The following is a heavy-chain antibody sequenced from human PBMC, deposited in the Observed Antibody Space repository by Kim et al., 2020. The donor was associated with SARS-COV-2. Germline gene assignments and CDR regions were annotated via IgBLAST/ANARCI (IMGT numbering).Heavy chain of an antibody. D-gene: IGHD3-3*01. CDR1: GGSFSGYY. V-gene: IGHV4-34*01. CDR3: ARGVPYYDFWSGYYRFYNWFDP. Sequence: SETLSLTCAVYGGSFSGYYWSWIRQPPGKGLEWIGEINHSGSTNYNPSLKSRVTISVDTSKNQFSLKLSSVTAADTAVYYCARGVPYYDFWSGYYRFYNWFDPWGQGTLVTVSS. J-gene: IGHJ5*02. CDR2: INHSGST.